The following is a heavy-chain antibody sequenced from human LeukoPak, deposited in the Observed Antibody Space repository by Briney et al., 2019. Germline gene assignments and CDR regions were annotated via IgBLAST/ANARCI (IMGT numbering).Heavy chain of an antibody. J-gene: IGHJ6*03. CDR2: IIPIFGTA. D-gene: IGHD5-12*01. CDR1: GGTFSSYA. CDR3: ARADSGYDNYYYYYMDV. V-gene: IGHV1-69*13. Sequence: SVKVSCKASGGTFSSYAISWVRQAPGQGLEWMGGIIPIFGTANYAQKFQGRVTITADESTSTAYMELSSLRSGDTAVYYCARADSGYDNYYYYYMDVWGKGTTVTVSS.